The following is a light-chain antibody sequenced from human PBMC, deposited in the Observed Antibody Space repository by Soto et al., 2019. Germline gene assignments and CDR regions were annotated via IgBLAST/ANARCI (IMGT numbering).Light chain of an antibody. Sequence: SYELTQPPSVSVAPGKTARITCGGNNIGSKSVHWYQQKPCQAPVLVIYYDSDRPSGIPERFSGSNSGNTATLTISRVEAGDEADYYCQVWDSSSDRHVVFGGGTKLTVL. CDR2: YDS. CDR3: QVWDSSSDRHVV. V-gene: IGLV3-21*04. CDR1: NIGSKS. J-gene: IGLJ2*01.